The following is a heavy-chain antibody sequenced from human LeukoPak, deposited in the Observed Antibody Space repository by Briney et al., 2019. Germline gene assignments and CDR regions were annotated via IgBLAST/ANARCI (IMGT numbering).Heavy chain of an antibody. CDR3: AAEGTYNWNDQDAFDI. CDR2: IIPIFGTA. J-gene: IGHJ3*02. V-gene: IGHV1-69*05. D-gene: IGHD1-1*01. Sequence: ASVKVSCKASGGTFSSYAISWVRQAPGQGLEWMGGIIPIFGTANYAQTFQGRVTITTDESTSTAYMELSSLRSEDTAVYYCAAEGTYNWNDQDAFDIWGQGTMVTVSS. CDR1: GGTFSSYA.